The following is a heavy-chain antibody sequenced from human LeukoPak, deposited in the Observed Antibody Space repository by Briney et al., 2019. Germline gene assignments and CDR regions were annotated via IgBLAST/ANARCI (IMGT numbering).Heavy chain of an antibody. J-gene: IGHJ4*02. Sequence: GGSLRLSCAASGFTFSSYGMHWVRQAPGKGLEWVAFIRYDGSNKYYADSVKGRFTISRDNSKNTLYLQMNSLRAEDTAVYYCAKDFWDTVTILTGFQHRYYFDYWGQGTLVTVSS. D-gene: IGHD3-9*01. CDR3: AKDFWDTVTILTGFQHRYYFDY. CDR2: IRYDGSNK. CDR1: GFTFSSYG. V-gene: IGHV3-30*02.